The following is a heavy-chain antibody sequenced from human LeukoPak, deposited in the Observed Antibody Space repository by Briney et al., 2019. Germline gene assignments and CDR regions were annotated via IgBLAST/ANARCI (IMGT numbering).Heavy chain of an antibody. V-gene: IGHV4-59*01. Sequence: SETLSLTCTVSGGSISSYYWSWIRQPPGKGLEWIGYIYYTGSTNYNPSLKSRVTISIDTSKNQFSLKLSSVTAADTAVYYCARGQQWLYYFDSWGQGTLVTVSS. CDR1: GGSISSYY. CDR3: ARGQQWLYYFDS. D-gene: IGHD6-19*01. CDR2: IYYTGST. J-gene: IGHJ4*02.